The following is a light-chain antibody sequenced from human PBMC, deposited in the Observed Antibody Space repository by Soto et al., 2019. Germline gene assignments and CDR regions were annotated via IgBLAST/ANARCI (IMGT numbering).Light chain of an antibody. Sequence: DIQMTQSPSDMSASVGDRVTITCRASQTISGYLNWYQQRPGKPPKLLIYDDSTLQSGVPSKFSGSGSGTEFTLTISSLQPDDFATYYCQQYFSYWTFGQGTKVDI. CDR2: DDS. CDR1: QTISGY. J-gene: IGKJ1*01. V-gene: IGKV1-5*01. CDR3: QQYFSYWT.